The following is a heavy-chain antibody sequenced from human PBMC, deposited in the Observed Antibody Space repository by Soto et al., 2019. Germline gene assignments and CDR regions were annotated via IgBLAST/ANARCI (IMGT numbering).Heavy chain of an antibody. Sequence: LSCAASGFTFSSYAMHWVRQAPGKGLEWVAVISYDGSNKYYADSVKGRFTISRDNSKNTLYLQMNSLRAEDTAVYYCARDLGYCSGGSCYYYGMDVWGQGTTVTVSS. J-gene: IGHJ6*02. V-gene: IGHV3-30-3*01. D-gene: IGHD2-15*01. CDR2: ISYDGSNK. CDR1: GFTFSSYA. CDR3: ARDLGYCSGGSCYYYGMDV.